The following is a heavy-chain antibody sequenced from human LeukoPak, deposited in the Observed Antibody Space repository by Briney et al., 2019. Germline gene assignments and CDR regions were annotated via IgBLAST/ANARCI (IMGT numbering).Heavy chain of an antibody. Sequence: SETLSLTCTVSGGSIGSTNYYWGWIRQPPGKGLEWIGSIYYSGSTYYNPSLKSRVTISVDTSKNQFSLKLSSVTAADTAVYYCARDSTKVTLPFDYWGQGTLVTVSS. CDR2: IYYSGST. V-gene: IGHV4-39*07. J-gene: IGHJ4*02. D-gene: IGHD3-10*01. CDR3: ARDSTKVTLPFDY. CDR1: GGSIGSTNYY.